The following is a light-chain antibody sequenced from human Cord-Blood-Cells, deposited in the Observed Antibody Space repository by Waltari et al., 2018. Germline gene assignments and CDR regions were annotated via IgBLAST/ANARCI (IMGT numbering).Light chain of an antibody. CDR1: SSDVGSYNL. J-gene: IGLJ3*02. Sequence: QSALTQPASVSGSPGQSITISCTGTSSDVGSYNLVSWYQQHPGKAPKLMIYEGSKRPSVVANRFSGSKSCNTASRTISGLQAEDEADYYCFSYAGSSTSWVFGGGTKLTVL. CDR2: EGS. CDR3: FSYAGSSTSWV. V-gene: IGLV2-23*01.